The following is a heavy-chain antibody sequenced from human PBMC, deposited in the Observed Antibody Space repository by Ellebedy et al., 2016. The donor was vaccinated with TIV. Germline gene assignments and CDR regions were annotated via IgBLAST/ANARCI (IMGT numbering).Heavy chain of an antibody. J-gene: IGHJ4*02. CDR2: IDAYNGNT. CDR1: GGTYR. V-gene: IGHV1-18*01. D-gene: IGHD5-24*01. CDR3: ATDTQWLQYFV. Sequence: ASVKVSCXASGGTYRISWVRQAPGQGLEWMGWIDAYNGNTNYAQKFQGRVTMTEDTSTDTAYMELSSLRSEDTAVYYCATDTQWLQYFVWGQGTLVTVSS.